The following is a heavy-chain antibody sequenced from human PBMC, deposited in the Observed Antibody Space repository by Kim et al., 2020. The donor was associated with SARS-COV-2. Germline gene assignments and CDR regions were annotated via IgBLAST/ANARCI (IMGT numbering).Heavy chain of an antibody. J-gene: IGHJ4*02. D-gene: IGHD2-15*01. CDR1: GFTFSSYA. CDR3: AKDPFKGCSGGSCYFDY. Sequence: GGSLRLSCAASGFTFSSYAMSWVRQAPGKGLEWVSAISGSGGSTYYADSVKGRFTISRDNSKNTLYLQMNSLRAEDTAVYYCAKDPFKGCSGGSCYFDYWGQGTLVTVSS. CDR2: ISGSGGST. V-gene: IGHV3-23*01.